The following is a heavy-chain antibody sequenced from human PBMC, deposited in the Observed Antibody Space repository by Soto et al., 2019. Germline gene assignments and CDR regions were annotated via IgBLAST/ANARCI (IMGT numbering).Heavy chain of an antibody. Sequence: GGSLRLSCAASGFTFSSYWMSWVRQAPGKGLEWVANIKQDGSEKYYVDSVKGRFTISRDNAKNSLYLQMNSLRAEDTAVYYCARFRPNDYYYYGMDVWGQGTTVTVSS. J-gene: IGHJ6*02. CDR3: ARFRPNDYYYYGMDV. CDR1: GFTFSSYW. V-gene: IGHV3-7*03. CDR2: IKQDGSEK.